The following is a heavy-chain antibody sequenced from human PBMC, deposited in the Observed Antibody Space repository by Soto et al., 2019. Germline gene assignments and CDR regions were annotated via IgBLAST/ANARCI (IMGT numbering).Heavy chain of an antibody. D-gene: IGHD3-3*01. CDR3: ARVVYGNSKRFLARWFDP. CDR1: GGSISSGDYY. V-gene: IGHV4-30-4*01. J-gene: IGHJ5*02. CDR2: IYYSGST. Sequence: SETLSLTCTVSGGSISSGDYYWSWIRQPPGKGLEWIGYIYYSGSTYYNPSLESRVSLSVDTSKNQFSLKLSSVTAADTAVYHCARVVYGNSKRFLARWFDPWGQGTLVTVSS.